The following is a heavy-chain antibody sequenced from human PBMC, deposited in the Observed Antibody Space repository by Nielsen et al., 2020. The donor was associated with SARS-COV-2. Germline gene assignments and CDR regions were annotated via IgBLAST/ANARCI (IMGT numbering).Heavy chain of an antibody. V-gene: IGHV3-30*18. Sequence: GESLKISCAASGFTFSSYGMHWVRQAPGKGLEWVAVISYDGSNKYYADSVKGRFTISRDNSKNTLYLQMNSLRAEDTAVYYCAKDLLWGYDSSGYYYPAWYYYYGMDVWGQGTTVTVSS. CDR2: ISYDGSNK. J-gene: IGHJ6*02. CDR3: AKDLLWGYDSSGYYYPAWYYYYGMDV. D-gene: IGHD3-22*01. CDR1: GFTFSSYG.